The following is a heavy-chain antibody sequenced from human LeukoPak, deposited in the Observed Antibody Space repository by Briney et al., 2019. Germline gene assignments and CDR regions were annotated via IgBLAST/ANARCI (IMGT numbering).Heavy chain of an antibody. CDR1: GFTFSTYS. CDR3: TSRQPYHDFWSGYYGTNWFDP. CDR2: ISSVGTDV. V-gene: IGHV3-21*06. J-gene: IGHJ5*02. Sequence: AGGSLRLSCAASGFTFSTYSMNWVRQAPGKGLEWVSTISSVGTDVFYADSVRGRFTISRDNAKNSVYLQMNSLRAEDTAVYYCTSRQPYHDFWSGYYGTNWFDPWGQGTLVTVSS. D-gene: IGHD3-3*01.